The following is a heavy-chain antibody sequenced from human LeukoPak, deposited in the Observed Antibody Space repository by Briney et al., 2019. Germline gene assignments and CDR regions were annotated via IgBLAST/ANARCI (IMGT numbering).Heavy chain of an antibody. CDR2: IHHSGNT. CDR3: AKAGVWLPAV. CDR1: GGSLHSDNW. Sequence: PSDTLSLICAVSGGSLHSDNWWSWARQPPGKGLEWIGEIHHSGNTNYSPSLKSRVTISLDKSRNQFSLKLNSVTAAHTAVYYCAKAGVWLPAVWGQGTLVTVSS. D-gene: IGHD3-9*01. V-gene: IGHV4-4*02. J-gene: IGHJ4*02.